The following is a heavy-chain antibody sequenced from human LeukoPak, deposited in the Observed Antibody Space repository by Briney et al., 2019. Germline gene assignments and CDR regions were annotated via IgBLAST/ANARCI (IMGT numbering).Heavy chain of an antibody. CDR3: ARDLELTYYDSSGYEY. Sequence: PGESLRLSCAASEFTFSAYWMHWVRQVPGKGLVWVSRINGDGSSTGYADSVKGRFTISRDNAKNTLYLQMNSLRAEDTAVYYCARDLELTYYDSSGYEYGGQGPPVSVFS. V-gene: IGHV3-74*01. CDR1: EFTFSAYW. J-gene: IGHJ4*02. CDR2: INGDGSST. D-gene: IGHD3-22*01.